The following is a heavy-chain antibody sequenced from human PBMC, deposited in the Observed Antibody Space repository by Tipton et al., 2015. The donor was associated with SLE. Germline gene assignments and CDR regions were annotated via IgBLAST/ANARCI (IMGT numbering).Heavy chain of an antibody. J-gene: IGHJ6*02. V-gene: IGHV3-43*01. D-gene: IGHD4-23*01. CDR2: LTWGGDHT. CDR3: AKAHRPNSYFDVMDL. CDR1: GFRLDEYN. Sequence: GSLRLSCSVSGFRLDEYNMNWVRQTPEKGLEWVAFLTWGGDHTHYADSFKGRFIISRDDDKTSLFLQTNSLRSEDSGAYYCAKAHRPNSYFDVMDLWGQGTPVTV.